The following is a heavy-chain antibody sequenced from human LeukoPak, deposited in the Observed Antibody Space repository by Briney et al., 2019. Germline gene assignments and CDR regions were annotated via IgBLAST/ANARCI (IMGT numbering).Heavy chain of an antibody. J-gene: IGHJ5*02. CDR1: GGSISSGGYY. CDR2: IYYSGGT. Sequence: SQTLSLTCTVSGGSISSGGYYWSWIRQHPGKGLEWIGYIYYSGGTYYNPSLKSRVTISVDTSKNQFSLKLSSVTAADTAVYYCARAREDWFDPWGQGTLVTVSS. CDR3: ARAREDWFDP. V-gene: IGHV4-31*03.